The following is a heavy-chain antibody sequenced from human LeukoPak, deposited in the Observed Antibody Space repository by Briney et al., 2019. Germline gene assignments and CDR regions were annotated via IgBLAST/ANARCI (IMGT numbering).Heavy chain of an antibody. V-gene: IGHV4-39*07. CDR3: ATNPRQGDYVDY. Sequence: SETLSLTCTVSGGSISSSSYYWGWIRQPPGKGLEWIGSIYYSGSTYYNPSLKSRVTISVDKSKNQFSLKLSSVTAADTAVYYCATNPRQGDYVDYWGQGTLVTVSS. CDR2: IYYSGST. J-gene: IGHJ4*02. CDR1: GGSISSSSYY.